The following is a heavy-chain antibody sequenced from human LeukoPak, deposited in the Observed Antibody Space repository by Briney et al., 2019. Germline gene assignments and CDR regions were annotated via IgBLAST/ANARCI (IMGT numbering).Heavy chain of an antibody. CDR3: ARSGSFVATILPYYYYGMDV. D-gene: IGHD5-12*01. V-gene: IGHV1-46*01. J-gene: IGHJ6*02. CDR1: SYTFTSYY. CDR2: INPSGGST. Sequence: ASAKVSCKASSYTFTSYYMHWVREAPGQGLEWMGIINPSGGSTSYAQKFQGRVTMTRDTSTSTVYMELSSLRSEDTAVYYCARSGSFVATILPYYYYGMDVWGQGTTVTVSS.